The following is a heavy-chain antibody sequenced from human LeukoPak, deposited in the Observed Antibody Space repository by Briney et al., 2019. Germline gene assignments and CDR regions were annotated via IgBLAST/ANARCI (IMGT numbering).Heavy chain of an antibody. CDR1: GFTFSSYE. CDR2: ISSSGSTI. CDR3: ARITDDGSAWHIPPNWFDP. D-gene: IGHD2-15*01. J-gene: IGHJ5*02. Sequence: PGGSLRLSCAASGFTFSSYEMNWVRQASGKGLEWVSYISSSGSTIYYADSVKGRFTISRDNAKNSLYLQMNSLRAEDTAVYYCARITDDGSAWHIPPNWFDPWGQGTLVTVSS. V-gene: IGHV3-48*03.